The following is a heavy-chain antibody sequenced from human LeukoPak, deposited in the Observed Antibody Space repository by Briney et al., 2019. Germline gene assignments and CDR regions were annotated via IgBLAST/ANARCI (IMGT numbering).Heavy chain of an antibody. CDR1: GGSISSYY. V-gene: IGHV4-59*12. CDR3: ARDGSSSWQSQYFDY. CDR2: IYYSGST. Sequence: PSETLSLTCTVSGGSISSYYWSWIRQPPGKGLEWIGYIYYSGSTNYNPSLKSRVTISVDTSKNQFSLKLSSVTAAGTAVYYCARDGSSSWQSQYFDYWGQGTLVTVSS. J-gene: IGHJ4*02. D-gene: IGHD6-13*01.